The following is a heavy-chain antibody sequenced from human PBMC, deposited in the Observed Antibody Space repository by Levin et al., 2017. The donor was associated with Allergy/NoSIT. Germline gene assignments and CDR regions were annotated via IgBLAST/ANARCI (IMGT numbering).Heavy chain of an antibody. V-gene: IGHV3-30*18. CDR2: ISSDGRDK. CDR3: AKSAGGPDGGNPWGGMHV. D-gene: IGHD4-23*01. CDR1: GFSFSNYG. J-gene: IGHJ6*02. Sequence: GESLKISCAASGFSFSNYGIHWVRQAPGKGLEWVTVISSDGRDKYYADSVKGRFTTSRDNSQNTVYLQMDSLRPEDTAMYFCAKSAGGPDGGNPWGGMHVWGQGTTVTVSS.